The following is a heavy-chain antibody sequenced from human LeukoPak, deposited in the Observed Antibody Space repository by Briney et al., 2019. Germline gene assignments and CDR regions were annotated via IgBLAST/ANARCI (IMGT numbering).Heavy chain of an antibody. D-gene: IGHD6-13*01. CDR2: IYYSGST. CDR3: ARAPIAAASPFDS. V-gene: IGHV4-59*12. CDR1: GGSISSYY. Sequence: SETLSLTCTVSGGSISSYYWSWIRQPPGKGLEWIGYIYYSGSTNYNPSLKSRVTLSVDTSKNQFSLRLKFVTAADTAVYYCARAPIAAASPFDSWGQGTLVTVSS. J-gene: IGHJ4*01.